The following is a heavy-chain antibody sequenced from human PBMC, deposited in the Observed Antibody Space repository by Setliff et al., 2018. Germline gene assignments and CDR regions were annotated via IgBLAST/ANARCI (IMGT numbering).Heavy chain of an antibody. J-gene: IGHJ6*03. CDR1: GDSISSRTSY. D-gene: IGHD3-3*01. Sequence: PSETLSLTCTVSGDSISSRTSYWSWIRQPAGKGLEWIGHIYTSWSTNYNPSLQSRASISLDTSKNQFSLQLNSVSAADTALYYCARVSGFLYVDVWGKGTTVTVSS. CDR3: ARVSGFLYVDV. V-gene: IGHV4-61*09. CDR2: IYTSWST.